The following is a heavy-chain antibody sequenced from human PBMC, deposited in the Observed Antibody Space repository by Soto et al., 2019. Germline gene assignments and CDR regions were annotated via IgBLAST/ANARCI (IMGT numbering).Heavy chain of an antibody. V-gene: IGHV4-4*02. CDR2: IYHNGAT. D-gene: IGHD6-19*01. CDR1: GDSISNDNW. J-gene: IGHJ3*01. CDR3: ARNGWYSLDL. Sequence: QVRLQESGPGLVKPSGTLSLTCAVSGDSISNDNWWSWVRQPPGKGLEWIGEIYHNGATNYNPSLTSRVIISVDKSKNQFSLGLTSVNAADTAVYFCARNGWYSLDLWGQGEMVTVSS.